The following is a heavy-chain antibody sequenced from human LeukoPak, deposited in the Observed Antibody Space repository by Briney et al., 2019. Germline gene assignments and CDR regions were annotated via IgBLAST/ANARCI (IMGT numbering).Heavy chain of an antibody. CDR3: AGGQWPHPIDY. CDR2: INHNGRT. J-gene: IGHJ4*02. CDR1: GKSFSIYY. V-gene: IGHV4-34*01. Sequence: PSETLSLTCAVYGKSFSIYYWTWIRQPPGKGPEWIGEINHNGRTNYNPSLESRVTISEDMSKNQISLKLSSVTAADTAVYYCAGGQWPHPIDYWGQGTLVTVSS. D-gene: IGHD6-19*01.